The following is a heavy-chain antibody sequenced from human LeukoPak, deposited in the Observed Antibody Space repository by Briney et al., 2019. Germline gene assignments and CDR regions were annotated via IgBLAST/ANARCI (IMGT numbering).Heavy chain of an antibody. V-gene: IGHV4-34*01. CDR1: GGSFSGYY. J-gene: IGHJ6*02. CDR3: ARNVGYSSSWSDYYYYGMDV. Sequence: PSETLSLTCAVYGGSFSGYYWSWIRQPPGNRLEWIGEINHSGSTYYNPSLKSRVTISVDTSKNQFSLKLSSVTAADTAVYYCARNVGYSSSWSDYYYYGMDVWGQGTTVTVSS. D-gene: IGHD6-13*01. CDR2: INHSGST.